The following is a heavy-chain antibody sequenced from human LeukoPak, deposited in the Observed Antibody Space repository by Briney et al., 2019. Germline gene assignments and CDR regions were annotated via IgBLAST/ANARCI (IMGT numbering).Heavy chain of an antibody. J-gene: IGHJ4*02. V-gene: IGHV4-59*01. CDR2: IYYSGST. Sequence: SETLSLTCTVSGGSISSYYWSWIRHPPGKGLEWIGYIYYSGSTNYNPSLKSRVTISVDTSKNQFSLKLSSVTAADTAVYYCARGGVVGAIDYWGQGTLVTVSS. CDR1: GGSISSYY. CDR3: ARGGVVGAIDY. D-gene: IGHD2-15*01.